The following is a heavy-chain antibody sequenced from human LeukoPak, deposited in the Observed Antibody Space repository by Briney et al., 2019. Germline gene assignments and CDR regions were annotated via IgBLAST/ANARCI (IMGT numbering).Heavy chain of an antibody. CDR2: IIPIFGTA. D-gene: IGHD3-3*01. CDR3: ARGNYDFWSGYYTGSWFDP. Sequence: ASVKVSCKASGGTFSSYAISWVRQAPGQGLEWMGGIIPIFGTANYAQKFQGRVTITADESTRTAYMELSSLRSEDTAVYYCARGNYDFWSGYYTGSWFDPWGQGTLVTVSS. V-gene: IGHV1-69*13. CDR1: GGTFSSYA. J-gene: IGHJ5*02.